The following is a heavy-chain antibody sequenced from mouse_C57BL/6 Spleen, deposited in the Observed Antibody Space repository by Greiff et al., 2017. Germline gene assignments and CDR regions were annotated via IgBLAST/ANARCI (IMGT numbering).Heavy chain of an antibody. CDR3: TKTTVVARYFDV. D-gene: IGHD1-1*01. V-gene: IGHV6-6*01. Sequence: EVKVEESGGGLVQPGGSMKLSCAASGFTFSDAWMDWVRQSPEKGLEWVAEIRNKANNHATYFAESVKGRFTISRDDSKSSFYLQMNSLRAEDTGIYYCTKTTVVARYFDVWGTGTTVTVSS. CDR1: GFTFSDAW. J-gene: IGHJ1*03. CDR2: IRNKANNHAT.